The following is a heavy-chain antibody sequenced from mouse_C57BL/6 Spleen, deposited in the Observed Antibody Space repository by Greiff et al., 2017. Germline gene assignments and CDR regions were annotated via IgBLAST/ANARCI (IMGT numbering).Heavy chain of an antibody. Sequence: EVKVVESGGGLVQSGRSLRLSCATSGFTFSDFYMEWVRQAPGKGLEWIAACRNKANDYTTEYSESVKGRFIVSRDTSQSILYLQMNALRAEDTAISYCARVTTAARGYWYFDVWGTGTTVTVSS. CDR1: GFTFSDFY. CDR3: ARVTTAARGYWYFDV. CDR2: CRNKANDYTT. D-gene: IGHD1-2*01. J-gene: IGHJ1*03. V-gene: IGHV7-1*01.